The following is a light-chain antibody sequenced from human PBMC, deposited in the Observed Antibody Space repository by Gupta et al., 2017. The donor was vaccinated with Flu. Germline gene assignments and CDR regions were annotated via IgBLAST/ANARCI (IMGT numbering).Light chain of an antibody. CDR3: QQAYSFPLT. Sequence: EIQMTQSPSSVSASVGDTVTITCRPSQSISNYLAWYQQKPGKAPTLLIYAATTLQRGVPSRFSGRESGTDFTLTIDNLQPDDFATYFYQQAYSFPLTFAGGTKVDI. CDR2: AAT. CDR1: QSISNY. V-gene: IGKV1-12*01. J-gene: IGKJ4*01.